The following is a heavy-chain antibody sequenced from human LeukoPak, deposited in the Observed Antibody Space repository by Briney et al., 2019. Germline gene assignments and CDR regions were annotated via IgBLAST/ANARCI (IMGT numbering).Heavy chain of an antibody. V-gene: IGHV4-61*02. CDR1: GGSISSGSYY. Sequence: PSETLSLTCTVSGGSISSGSYYWSWIRQPAGKGLEWIGRIYTRGSTNYNPSLKSRVTISVDTSKNQFSLKLSSVTAPDTAVYYCARDLVGDFALDYWGQGTLVTVSS. CDR2: IYTRGST. D-gene: IGHD2-21*02. J-gene: IGHJ4*02. CDR3: ARDLVGDFALDY.